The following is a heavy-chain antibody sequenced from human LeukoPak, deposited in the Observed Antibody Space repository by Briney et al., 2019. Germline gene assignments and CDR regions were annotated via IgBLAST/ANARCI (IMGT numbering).Heavy chain of an antibody. D-gene: IGHD1-26*01. CDR3: AKSRSSGTYFVSDAYDI. V-gene: IGHV5-51*01. CDR1: GYSFTTYW. Sequence: GESLKISCKGSGYSFTTYWIGWVRQMPVKGLEWMGIVYPGDADTRYSPSFQGQVTILADKSISTAYLQWSSLKASDTAVYYCAKSRSSGTYFVSDAYDIWGQGTMVTVSS. J-gene: IGHJ3*02. CDR2: VYPGDADT.